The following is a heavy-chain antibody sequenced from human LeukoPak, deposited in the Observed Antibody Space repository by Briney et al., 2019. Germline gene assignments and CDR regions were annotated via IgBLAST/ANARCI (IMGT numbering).Heavy chain of an antibody. D-gene: IGHD3-3*01. CDR3: ERVLRFLEWFFPTDYYNYYGMDV. J-gene: IGHJ6*02. Sequence: GASVKLSCKASGYTFTSYDINWVRQATGQGLEWMGWMNPNSGNTRYAQKFQGRVTMTRNTSISTAYMELSSLRSEDTAVYYCERVLRFLEWFFPTDYYNYYGMDVWGQGTTVTVSS. V-gene: IGHV1-8*01. CDR2: MNPNSGNT. CDR1: GYTFTSYD.